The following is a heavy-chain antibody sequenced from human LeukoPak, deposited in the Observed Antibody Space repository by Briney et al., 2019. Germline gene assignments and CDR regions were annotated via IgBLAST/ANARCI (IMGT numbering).Heavy chain of an antibody. CDR1: GFTFSSYS. Sequence: GGSLRLSCAASGFTFSSYSMNWVRQAPGKGLEWGSYISSTNGYIYYADSVKGSFTISRDKSNNTLYVEMNSLRAGERAVYYCAKARLVTTHFDYWGQGTLVTVSS. V-gene: IGHV3-21*04. D-gene: IGHD4-17*01. J-gene: IGHJ4*02. CDR2: ISSTNGYI. CDR3: AKARLVTTHFDY.